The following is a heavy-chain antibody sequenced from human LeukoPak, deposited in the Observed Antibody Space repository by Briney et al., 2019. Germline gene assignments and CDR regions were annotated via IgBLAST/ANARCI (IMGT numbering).Heavy chain of an antibody. CDR2: INPRGGST. Sequence: ASVKVSCKASGYIFTTYYMHWMRQAPGQGPEWMGIINPRGGSTDYAQKFQGRVTMTRNTSISTAYMELSSLRSEDTAVYYCARGFRYYDYVWGSYRLYYFDYWGQGTLVTVSS. D-gene: IGHD3-16*02. CDR3: ARGFRYYDYVWGSYRLYYFDY. J-gene: IGHJ4*02. CDR1: GYIFTTYY. V-gene: IGHV1-46*01.